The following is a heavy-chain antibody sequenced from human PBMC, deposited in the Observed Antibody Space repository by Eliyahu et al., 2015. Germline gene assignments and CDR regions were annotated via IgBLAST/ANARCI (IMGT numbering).Heavy chain of an antibody. J-gene: IGHJ5*02. D-gene: IGHD6-13*01. CDR3: ARAGGLYSSSWYWFDP. CDR1: GFXFXXYY. CDR2: ISSSGITI. V-gene: IGHV3-11*01. Sequence: QVQLVESGGGLVKPGGSLRLSCAASGFXFXXYYMSWIRQAPGKGLEWVSYISSSGITIYYADCVKGRFTISRDNAKNALYLQMNSLRAEDTAVYYCARAGGLYSSSWYWFDPWGQGTLVTVSS.